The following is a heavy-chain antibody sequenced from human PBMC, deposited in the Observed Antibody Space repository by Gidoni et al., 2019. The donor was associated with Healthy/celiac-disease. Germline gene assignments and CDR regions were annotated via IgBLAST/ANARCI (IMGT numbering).Heavy chain of an antibody. V-gene: IGHV1-24*01. D-gene: IGHD5-18*01. CDR1: GYTLTELS. CDR3: ALRGYSYGSDAFDI. Sequence: QVQLVQSGAEVTKPGASVTVSCKVSGYTLTELSMHWVRQAPGKGLEWMGGFDPEDGETIYAQKFQGRVTMTEDTSTDTAYMELSSLRSEDTAVYYCALRGYSYGSDAFDIWGQGTMVTVSS. J-gene: IGHJ3*02. CDR2: FDPEDGET.